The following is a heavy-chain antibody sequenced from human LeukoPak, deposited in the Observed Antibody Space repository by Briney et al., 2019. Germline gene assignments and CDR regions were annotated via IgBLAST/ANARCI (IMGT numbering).Heavy chain of an antibody. Sequence: PSETLSLTCAVYGGSFSGYYWSWIRQPPGKGLEWIGEINHSGSTNYNPSLKSRVTISVDTSKNQFSLKLSSVTAADTAVYYCAREHRTSVYYYYGMDVWGQGTTVTVSS. CDR3: AREHRTSVYYYYGMDV. V-gene: IGHV4-34*01. J-gene: IGHJ6*02. CDR1: GGSFSGYY. D-gene: IGHD2-2*01. CDR2: INHSGST.